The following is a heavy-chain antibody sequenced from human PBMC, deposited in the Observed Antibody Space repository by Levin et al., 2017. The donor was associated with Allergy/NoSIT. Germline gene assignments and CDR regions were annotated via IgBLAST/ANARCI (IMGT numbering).Heavy chain of an antibody. CDR1: GGTFSSYA. CDR3: ASKRAFGVVIKLGYYGMDV. Sequence: ASVKVSCKASGGTFSSYAISWVRQAPGQGLEWMGGIIPIFGTANYAQKFQGRVTITADESTSTAYMELSSLRSEDTAVYYCASKRAFGVVIKLGYYGMDVWGQGTTVTVSS. J-gene: IGHJ6*02. D-gene: IGHD3-3*01. V-gene: IGHV1-69*13. CDR2: IIPIFGTA.